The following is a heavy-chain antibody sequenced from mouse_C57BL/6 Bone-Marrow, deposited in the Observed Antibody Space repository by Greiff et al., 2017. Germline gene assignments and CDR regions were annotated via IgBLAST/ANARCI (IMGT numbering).Heavy chain of an antibody. V-gene: IGHV1-76*01. CDR3: ASAFGYFDY. CDR1: GYTFTDYY. J-gene: IGHJ2*01. CDR2: IYPGSGNT. Sequence: QVQLQQSGAELVRPGASVKLSCKASGYTFTDYYINWVKQRPGQGLAWIARIYPGSGNTYYNEKFKGKATLTAEKSSSTAYMQLSSLTSEDSAVYFWASAFGYFDYWGQGTTLTVSS.